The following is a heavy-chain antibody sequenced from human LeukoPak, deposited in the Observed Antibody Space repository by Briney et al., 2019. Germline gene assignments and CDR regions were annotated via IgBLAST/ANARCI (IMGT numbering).Heavy chain of an antibody. CDR3: AKEGFPIVVVPAYFDY. D-gene: IGHD2-2*01. CDR1: GFTFSNYW. Sequence: GGSLRLSCAASGFTFSNYWMSWVRQAPGKGLEWVSAISGSGGSTYYADSVKGRFTISRDNSKNTLYLQMNSLRAEDTAVYYCAKEGFPIVVVPAYFDYWGQGTLVTVSS. CDR2: ISGSGGST. J-gene: IGHJ4*02. V-gene: IGHV3-23*01.